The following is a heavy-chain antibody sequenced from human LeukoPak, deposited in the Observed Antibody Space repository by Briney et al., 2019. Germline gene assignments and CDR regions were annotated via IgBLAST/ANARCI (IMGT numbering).Heavy chain of an antibody. CDR1: GYSISSGYY. CDR3: ARDHSSGWFYFDY. CDR2: MYHSGNT. D-gene: IGHD6-19*01. Sequence: SETLSLTCTVSGYSISSGYYWGWIRQPPGKGLEWIGSMYHSGNTYYNPSLKSRVTMSVDTSRNQFSLKLTSVTAADTAVYYCARDHSSGWFYFDYWGRGAQVTVSS. J-gene: IGHJ4*02. V-gene: IGHV4-38-2*02.